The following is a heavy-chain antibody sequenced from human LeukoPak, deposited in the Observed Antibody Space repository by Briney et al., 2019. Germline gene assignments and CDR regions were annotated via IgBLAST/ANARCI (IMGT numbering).Heavy chain of an antibody. J-gene: IGHJ6*02. CDR1: GGTFSSYA. D-gene: IGHD2-2*01. CDR3: ARGYIVVVPAGGYYYGMDV. Sequence: SVKVSCKASGGTFSSYAISWVRQAPGQGLEWMGRIIPILGIANYAQKFQGRVTITADKSTSTAYMELSSLRSEDTAVYYCARGYIVVVPAGGYYYGMDVWGQGTTVTVSS. CDR2: IIPILGIA. V-gene: IGHV1-69*04.